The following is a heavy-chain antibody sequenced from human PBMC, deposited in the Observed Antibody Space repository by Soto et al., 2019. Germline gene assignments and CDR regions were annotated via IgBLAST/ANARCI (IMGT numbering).Heavy chain of an antibody. CDR2: ISYDGSNK. J-gene: IGHJ4*02. CDR1: GFTFSSYG. V-gene: IGHV3-33*05. D-gene: IGHD6-13*01. CDR3: ARGSSGYISSWYYFDY. Sequence: PGGSLRVACASSGFTFSSYGMHWVRQAPGKGLEWVAVISYDGSNKYYADSVKGRLSISRDNSKNTVSLLMNSLRAEDTAVYFCARGSSGYISSWYYFDYWGRGTLVPVSS.